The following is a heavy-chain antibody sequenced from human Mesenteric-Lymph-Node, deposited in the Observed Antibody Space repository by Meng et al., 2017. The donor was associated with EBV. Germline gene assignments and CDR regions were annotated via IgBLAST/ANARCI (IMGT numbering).Heavy chain of an antibody. CDR1: GYTFTDYG. CDR2: ISPYNGHT. J-gene: IGHJ4*02. Sequence: QGQLVQSGTEVKQPGALVKVSCQASGYTFTDYGFTWVRQAPGQGLEWMGWISPYNGHTNYPQKFQDRVTMTTDISTSTAYMELRSLRSDDTAVYYCARDGLRFFHSGTYAGGYWGQGTLVTVSS. CDR3: ARDGLRFFHSGTYAGGY. D-gene: IGHD3-10*01. V-gene: IGHV1-18*01.